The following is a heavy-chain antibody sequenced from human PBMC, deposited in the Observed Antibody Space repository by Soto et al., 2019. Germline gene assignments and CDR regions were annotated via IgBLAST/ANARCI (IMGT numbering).Heavy chain of an antibody. D-gene: IGHD6-6*01. V-gene: IGHV3-66*01. J-gene: IGHJ6*03. CDR2: IYSGGST. CDR3: ARDYDRKIAARRGMDV. Sequence: EVQLVESGGGLVQPGGSLRLSCAASGFTVSTNYMSWVRQAPGKGLEWVSVIYSGGSTYYADSVKGRSTISRDNSKNTLYLQMNSLRAEDTAVYYCARDYDRKIAARRGMDVWGKGTTVTVSS. CDR1: GFTVSTNY.